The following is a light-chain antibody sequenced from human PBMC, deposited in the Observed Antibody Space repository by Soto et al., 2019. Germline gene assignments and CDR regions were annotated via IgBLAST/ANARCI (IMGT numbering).Light chain of an antibody. CDR2: DAS. CDR1: QTLTTW. CDR3: QQYTNTNNPLM. Sequence: GDRVTITCRASQTLTTWMAWYQQKPGKAPKLLGYDASTLQSGVATMFSGSGSGTEFTLIISGLQPEDSATYYCQQYTNTNNPLMFGQGTMGEI. J-gene: IGKJ1*01. V-gene: IGKV1-5*01.